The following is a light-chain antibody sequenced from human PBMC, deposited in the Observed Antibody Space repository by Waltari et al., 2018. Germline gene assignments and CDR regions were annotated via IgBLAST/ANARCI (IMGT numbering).Light chain of an antibody. J-gene: IGKJ3*01. V-gene: IGKV3D-15*01. CDR3: QQYNNWPPLFT. Sequence: EIVMTQSPATLSVSPGDRATLSCRASQTISSNLAWYQQRPGQAPRLIIYGASNRATGIPARFSGTGSGTEFTLTISSLQSEDFAVYYCQQYNNWPPLFTFGPGTKVDMK. CDR2: GAS. CDR1: QTISSN.